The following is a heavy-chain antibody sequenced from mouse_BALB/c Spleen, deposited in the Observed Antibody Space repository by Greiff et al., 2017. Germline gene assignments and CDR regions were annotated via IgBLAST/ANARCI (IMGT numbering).Heavy chain of an antibody. CDR3: ARGGTTVVLDY. D-gene: IGHD1-1*01. J-gene: IGHJ2*01. Sequence: DVMLVESGGGLVKPGGSLKLSCAASGFTFSSYAMSWVRQTPEKRLEWVASISSGGSTYYPDSVKGRFTISRDNARNILYLQMSSLRSEDTAMYYCARGGTTVVLDYWGQGTTLTVSS. CDR2: ISSGGST. V-gene: IGHV5-6-5*01. CDR1: GFTFSSYA.